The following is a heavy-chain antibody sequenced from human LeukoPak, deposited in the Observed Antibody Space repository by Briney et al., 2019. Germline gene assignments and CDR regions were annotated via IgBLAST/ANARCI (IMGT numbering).Heavy chain of an antibody. V-gene: IGHV1-2*06. CDR3: AREDHYDFRSGYYTYSYFEH. J-gene: IGHJ4*02. D-gene: IGHD3-3*01. Sequence: ASVKVSCKASGYTLTGYYMHWVRQAPGQGLEWMGRINPNSGGTNYAQKFQGRVTMTRDTSISTAYMELSRLRSDDTAVYYCAREDHYDFRSGYYTYSYFEHWGQGTLVTVSS. CDR2: INPNSGGT. CDR1: GYTLTGYY.